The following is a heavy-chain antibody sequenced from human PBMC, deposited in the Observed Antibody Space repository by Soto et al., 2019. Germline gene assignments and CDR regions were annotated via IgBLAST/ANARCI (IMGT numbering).Heavy chain of an antibody. CDR1: GGTFSNDI. V-gene: IGHV1-69*02. CDR3: ARGGEPIDY. Sequence: SVKVSCKTSGGTFSNDIITWVRQAPGQGLEWMGRIIPLLDIANYAQKFQGRVTITRDTSASTAYMELSSLRSEDTAVYYCARGGEPIDYWGQGTLVTVSS. D-gene: IGHD2-21*01. J-gene: IGHJ4*02. CDR2: IIPLLDIA.